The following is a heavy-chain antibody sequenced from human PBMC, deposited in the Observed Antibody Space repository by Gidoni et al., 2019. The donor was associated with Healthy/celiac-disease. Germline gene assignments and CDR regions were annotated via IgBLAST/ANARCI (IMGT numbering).Heavy chain of an antibody. CDR1: GFPFRSYA. J-gene: IGHJ4*02. V-gene: IGHV3-30-3*01. CDR2: IDFEGANK. Sequence: QVHLVDFGGGVVQPGRSLRLSCAASGFPFRSYAMHGVRQAPGKGLEWVAVIDFEGANKDDADSVKGRVTISRDIAKKTLYLQMNSRRAEDTAVYYCARELLPKSSPRLRWIMGYWGQGTLVIVSS. CDR3: ARELLPKSSPRLRWIMGY. D-gene: IGHD4-17*01.